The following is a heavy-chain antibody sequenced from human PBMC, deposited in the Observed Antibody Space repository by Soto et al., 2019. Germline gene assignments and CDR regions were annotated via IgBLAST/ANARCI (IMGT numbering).Heavy chain of an antibody. CDR3: AKDLGIVVVVAATLDY. Sequence: QVQLVESGGGVVQPGRSLRLSCAASRFTFSSYGMHWVRQAPGKGLEWVAVISYDGSNKYYADSVKGRFTISRDNSKNTLYLQMNSLRAEDTAVYYCAKDLGIVVVVAATLDYWGQGTLVTVSS. V-gene: IGHV3-30*18. D-gene: IGHD2-15*01. CDR2: ISYDGSNK. J-gene: IGHJ4*02. CDR1: RFTFSSYG.